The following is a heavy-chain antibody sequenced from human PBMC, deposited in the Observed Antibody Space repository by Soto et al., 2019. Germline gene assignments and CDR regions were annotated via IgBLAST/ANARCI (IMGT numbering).Heavy chain of an antibody. CDR2: IWYDGSNK. CDR3: ARFKDGYNFYFDY. J-gene: IGHJ4*02. V-gene: IGHV3-33*01. D-gene: IGHD5-12*01. CDR1: GFTFSSYG. Sequence: SLRLSCAASGFTFSSYGMHWVRQAPGKGLEWVAVIWYDGSNKYYADSVKGRFTISRDDSKNTLYLQMNSLRAEDTAVYYCARFKDGYNFYFDYWGQGTLVTVSS.